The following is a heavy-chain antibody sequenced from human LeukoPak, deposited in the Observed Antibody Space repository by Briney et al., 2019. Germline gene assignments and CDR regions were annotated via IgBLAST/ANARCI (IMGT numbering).Heavy chain of an antibody. D-gene: IGHD3-22*01. CDR2: IWYDGSNK. Sequence: GGSLRLSCAAFGFTFSSYGMHWVRQAPGKGLEWVAVIWYDGSNKYYADSVKGRFTISRDNSKNTLYLQMNSLRAEDTAVYYCARDDSSGYDVDYWGQGTLVTVSS. V-gene: IGHV3-33*01. CDR3: ARDDSSGYDVDY. CDR1: GFTFSSYG. J-gene: IGHJ4*02.